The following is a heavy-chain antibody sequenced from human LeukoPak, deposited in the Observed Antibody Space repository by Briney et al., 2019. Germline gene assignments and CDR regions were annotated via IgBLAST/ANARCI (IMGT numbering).Heavy chain of an antibody. D-gene: IGHD4/OR15-4a*01. CDR2: ISYDGSNK. Sequence: GGSLRLSCAASGFTFSSYGMHWVRQAPGKGLEWVAVISYDGSNKYYADSVKGRFTISRDNSKNTLYLQMNSLRAEDTAVYYCAKSRAAGTIKAPFDYWGQGTLVTVSS. CDR3: AKSRAAGTIKAPFDY. J-gene: IGHJ4*02. CDR1: GFTFSSYG. V-gene: IGHV3-30*18.